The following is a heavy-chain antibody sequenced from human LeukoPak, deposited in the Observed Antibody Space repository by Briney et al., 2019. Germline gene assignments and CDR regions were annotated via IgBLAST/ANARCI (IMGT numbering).Heavy chain of an antibody. Sequence: GGSLRLSCAASGFTLSSYWMNWARQAPGKGLERVASINHNGNVNYYVDSVKGRFTISRDNAKNSLYLQMSNLRAEDTAVYFCARGGGLDVWGQGATVTVSS. CDR3: ARGGGLDV. CDR1: GFTLSSYW. V-gene: IGHV3-7*03. J-gene: IGHJ6*02. CDR2: INHNGNVN. D-gene: IGHD3-16*01.